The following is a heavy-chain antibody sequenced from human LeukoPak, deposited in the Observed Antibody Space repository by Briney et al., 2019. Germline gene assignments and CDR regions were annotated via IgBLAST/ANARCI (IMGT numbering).Heavy chain of an antibody. CDR2: ISYSGST. J-gene: IGHJ4*02. CDR1: GASIRSTGYY. Sequence: SETLSLTCTVSGASIRSTGYYWGWIRQPPGKGLEWIGSISYSGSTYYNPSLKSRVTISVDTSKNQFSVKLTSVTAADTALYYSAGYYHDSSGYLGCGQGTLVTVSS. D-gene: IGHD3-22*01. CDR3: AGYYHDSSGYLG. V-gene: IGHV4-39*01.